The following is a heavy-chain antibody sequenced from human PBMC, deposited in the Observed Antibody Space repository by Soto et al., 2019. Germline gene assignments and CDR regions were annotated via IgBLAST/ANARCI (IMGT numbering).Heavy chain of an antibody. J-gene: IGHJ6*02. Sequence: GGSLRLSTSLSGTVFKSHAIHWVRQPPGKGLEYVSSIHTSGQATFYADAVKGRFTVSRDNSKNTLDLELTSLKHEDTAVYYCVKGRSKNCNITTCGLWMDAWGQGTTVTAP. V-gene: IGHV3-64D*06. CDR2: IHTSGQAT. D-gene: IGHD3-22*01. CDR1: GTVFKSHA. CDR3: VKGRSKNCNITTCGLWMDA.